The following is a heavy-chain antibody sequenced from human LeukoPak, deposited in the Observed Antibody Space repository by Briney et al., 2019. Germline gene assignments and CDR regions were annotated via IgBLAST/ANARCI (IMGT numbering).Heavy chain of an antibody. CDR1: GGSFSGYY. J-gene: IGHJ4*02. D-gene: IGHD6-6*01. V-gene: IGHV4-34*01. Sequence: PSETLSLTCAVYGGSFSGYYWSWIRQPPGKGLEWIGEINHSGSTNYNPSLKSRVTISVDTSKNQFSLKLSSVTAADTAVYHCARGYVAARLWGQGTLVTVSS. CDR2: INHSGST. CDR3: ARGYVAARL.